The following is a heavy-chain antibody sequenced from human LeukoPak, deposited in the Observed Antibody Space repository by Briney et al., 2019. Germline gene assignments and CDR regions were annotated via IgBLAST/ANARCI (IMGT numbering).Heavy chain of an antibody. CDR3: ASSDSSWSLPFDY. V-gene: IGHV4-61*08. D-gene: IGHD6-13*01. CDR1: KGSISSGGYY. J-gene: IGHJ4*02. Sequence: SETLSLTCSVSKGSISSGGYYWSWIRQPPGKGLEWIGYIYYSGSTNYNPSLKSRVTISVDTSKNQFSLKLSSVTAADTAVYYCASSDSSWSLPFDYWGQGTLVTVSS. CDR2: IYYSGST.